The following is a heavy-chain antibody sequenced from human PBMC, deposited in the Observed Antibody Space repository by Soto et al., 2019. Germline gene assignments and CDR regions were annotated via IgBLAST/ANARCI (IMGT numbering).Heavy chain of an antibody. V-gene: IGHV3-23*01. CDR2: ISGSGGST. J-gene: IGHJ5*02. Sequence: PGGPLRLSCAASGFTFSSYAMSWVRQAPGKGLEWVSAISGSGGSTYYADSVKGRFTISRDNSKNTLYLQMNSLRAEDTAVYYCAKDETDTAMPKGFDPWGQGTLVTVSS. D-gene: IGHD5-18*01. CDR1: GFTFSSYA. CDR3: AKDETDTAMPKGFDP.